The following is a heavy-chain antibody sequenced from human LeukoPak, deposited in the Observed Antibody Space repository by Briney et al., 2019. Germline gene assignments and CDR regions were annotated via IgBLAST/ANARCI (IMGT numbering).Heavy chain of an antibody. J-gene: IGHJ5*02. CDR2: MNPNSGNT. CDR3: ARDIPYCSGGSCYNWFDP. CDR1: GYTFTGYY. D-gene: IGHD2-15*01. Sequence: ASVKVSCKASGYTFTGYYMHWVRQATGQGLEWMGWMNPNSGNTGYAQKFQGRVTMTRNTSISTAYMELSSLRSEDTAVYYCARDIPYCSGGSCYNWFDPWGQGTLVTVSS. V-gene: IGHV1-8*02.